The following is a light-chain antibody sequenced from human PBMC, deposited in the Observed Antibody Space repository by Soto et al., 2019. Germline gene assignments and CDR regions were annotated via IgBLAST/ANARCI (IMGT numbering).Light chain of an antibody. CDR1: SSDIGGHNY. CDR2: EVS. Sequence: QSVLTQPASVSGSPGQSITISCTGTSSDIGGHNYVSWYQQHPGKAPKLMIYEVSNRPSGVSNRFSGSKSGNTASLTISGLQAEDEADYYCSSYTTRTSTGVFGIGTKFTV. V-gene: IGLV2-14*01. J-gene: IGLJ1*01. CDR3: SSYTTRTSTGV.